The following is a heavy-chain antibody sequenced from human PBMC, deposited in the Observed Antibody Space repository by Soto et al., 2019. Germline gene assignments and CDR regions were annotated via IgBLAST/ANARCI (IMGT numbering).Heavy chain of an antibody. V-gene: IGHV1-3*01. Sequence: GASMKVSRKASGYTFPNYAMHLVGPAPGQRLGWMGWINAGNGNTKYSQKFQGRVTITRDTSASTAYMELSSLRSEDTAVYYCARGIAVAALPPKIDPWGQGTLVTVSS. D-gene: IGHD6-19*01. J-gene: IGHJ5*02. CDR1: GYTFPNYA. CDR3: ARGIAVAALPPKIDP. CDR2: INAGNGNT.